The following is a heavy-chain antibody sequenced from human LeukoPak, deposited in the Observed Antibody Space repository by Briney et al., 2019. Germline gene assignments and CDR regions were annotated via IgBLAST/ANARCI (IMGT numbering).Heavy chain of an antibody. CDR2: INTNTGNP. D-gene: IGHD6-13*01. CDR3: ARVNHRRQLVLDY. V-gene: IGHV7-4-1*02. J-gene: IGHJ4*02. CDR1: GYTFTSYA. Sequence: ASVKVSCKASGYTFTSYAMNWVRQAPGQGLEWMGWINTNTGNPTYAQGFTGRFVFSLDASVSTAYLQISSLKAEDTAVYYCARVNHRRQLVLDYWGQGTLVTISS.